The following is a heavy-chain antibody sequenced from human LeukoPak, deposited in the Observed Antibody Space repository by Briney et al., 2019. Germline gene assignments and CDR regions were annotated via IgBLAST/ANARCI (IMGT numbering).Heavy chain of an antibody. CDR3: ARGWEILNWFDP. D-gene: IGHD1-26*01. V-gene: IGHV1-69*05. CDR2: IIPIFGTA. J-gene: IGHJ5*02. Sequence: SVTVSCKASGGTFSSYAISWVRQAPGHGLEWMGGIIPIFGTANYAQKFQGRVTITTDESTSTAYMELSSLRAEDTAVYYCARGWEILNWFDPWGQGTLVTVSS. CDR1: GGTFSSYA.